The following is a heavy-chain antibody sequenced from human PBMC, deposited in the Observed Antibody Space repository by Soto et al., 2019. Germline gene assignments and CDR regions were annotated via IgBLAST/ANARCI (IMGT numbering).Heavy chain of an antibody. D-gene: IGHD6-19*01. J-gene: IGHJ6*02. V-gene: IGHV6-1*01. Sequence: SQTLSLTCAISGDSVSSDNAAWNWIGQSPSRGLEWLGRAYYRSKWYIEYAPSVNSRITINPDTSKNQLSLQLISVNLEDAAVYYCVRSRVFIAVTSVTNYYYYYGMDVWGQGTSVTVSS. CDR1: GDSVSSDNAA. CDR2: AYYRSKWYI. CDR3: VRSRVFIAVTSVTNYYYYYGMDV.